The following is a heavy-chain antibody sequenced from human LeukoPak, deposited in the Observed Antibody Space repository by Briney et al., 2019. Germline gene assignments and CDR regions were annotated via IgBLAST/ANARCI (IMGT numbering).Heavy chain of an antibody. D-gene: IGHD4-23*01. CDR3: ASRVTSRRPFDY. CDR2: IYYSGST. J-gene: IGHJ4*02. Sequence: SETLSLTCTVSGGSISSGDYYWSWIRQPPGKGLEWIGYIYYSGSTNYNPSLKSRVTISVDTSKNQFSLKLSSVTAADTAVYYCASRVTSRRPFDYWGQGTLVTVSS. CDR1: GGSISSGDYY. V-gene: IGHV4-61*08.